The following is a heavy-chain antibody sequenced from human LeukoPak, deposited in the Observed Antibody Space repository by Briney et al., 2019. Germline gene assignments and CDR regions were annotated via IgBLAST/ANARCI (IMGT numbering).Heavy chain of an antibody. V-gene: IGHV3-7*01. Sequence: GGSLRLSCEASGFTFRHYWMTLVRQAPGHGLEWVANVKQDGTEKFYVDSVKGRFTISRDNGKNSLYLQMNSLRVEDTAIYYCARAGGTSWADYWGQGTLVTVSS. CDR2: VKQDGTEK. CDR3: ARAGGTSWADY. D-gene: IGHD6-13*01. CDR1: GFTFRHYW. J-gene: IGHJ4*02.